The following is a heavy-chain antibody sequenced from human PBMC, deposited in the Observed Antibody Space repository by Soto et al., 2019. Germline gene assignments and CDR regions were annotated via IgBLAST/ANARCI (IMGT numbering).Heavy chain of an antibody. J-gene: IGHJ3*02. Sequence: SETLSLTCTVSGGSISSSSYYWGWIRQPPGKGLEWIGSIYYSGSTYYNPSLKSRVTISVDTSKNQFSLKLSSVTAADTAVYYCARRVFVGGRWSNAFDIWGQGTMVTVSS. V-gene: IGHV4-39*01. CDR1: GGSISSSSYY. CDR3: ARRVFVGGRWSNAFDI. CDR2: IYYSGST. D-gene: IGHD3-16*01.